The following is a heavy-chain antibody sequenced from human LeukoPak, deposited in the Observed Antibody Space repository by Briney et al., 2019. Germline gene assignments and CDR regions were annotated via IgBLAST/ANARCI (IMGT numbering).Heavy chain of an antibody. J-gene: IGHJ4*02. CDR1: GFTFSSYE. V-gene: IGHV3-48*03. Sequence: GGSLRLSCAASGFTFSSYEMNWVRQAPGKGLEWISYISSGSNTIFYADSVKGRFTISRDNAKNSLYLQMNSLRGEDTAVYYCARALDHWGQGTLVTVSS. CDR2: ISSGSNTI. CDR3: ARALDH.